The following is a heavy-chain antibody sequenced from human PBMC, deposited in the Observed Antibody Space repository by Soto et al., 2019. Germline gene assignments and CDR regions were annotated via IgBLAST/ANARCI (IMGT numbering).Heavy chain of an antibody. CDR2: ISYDGSNK. CDR1: GFTFSSYA. D-gene: IGHD6-13*01. V-gene: IGHV3-30-3*01. J-gene: IGHJ6*02. Sequence: QVQLVESGGGVVQPGRSLRLSCAASGFTFSSYAMHWVRQAPGKGLEGVAVISYDGSNKYYADSVKGRFTISRDNSKNTMYLPMNSLRAEGTAVYYCASDRVGSSWYGYYYYYGMDVWGQGTTVTVSS. CDR3: ASDRVGSSWYGYYYYYGMDV.